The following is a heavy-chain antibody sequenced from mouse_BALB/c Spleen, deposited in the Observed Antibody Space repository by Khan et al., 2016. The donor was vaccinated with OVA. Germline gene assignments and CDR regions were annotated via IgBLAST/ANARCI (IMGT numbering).Heavy chain of an antibody. Sequence: VQLKESGPGLVKPSQSLSLTCTVTGYSITSGYGWNWIRQFPGNKLEWMGYISYSGSTNYNPSLKSRISITRDTSKNQFFLQSNSVTTEDTATYYCPRTARIKYWGQGTTLTVSS. CDR1: GYSITSGYG. D-gene: IGHD1-2*01. CDR2: ISYSGST. V-gene: IGHV3-2*02. J-gene: IGHJ2*01. CDR3: PRTARIKY.